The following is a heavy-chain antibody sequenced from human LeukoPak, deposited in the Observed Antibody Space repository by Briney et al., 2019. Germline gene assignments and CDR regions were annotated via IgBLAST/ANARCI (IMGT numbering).Heavy chain of an antibody. J-gene: IGHJ4*02. CDR1: GFTFDDYA. CDR3: AKDLRAPYYDILTGYPYFDY. V-gene: IGHV3-9*01. CDR2: ISWNSGSI. Sequence: GGSLRLSCAASGFTFDDYAMHWVRQAPGKGLEWVSGISWNSGSISYADSVKGRFTISRENAKNSLYLQMNSLRAEDTAVYYCAKDLRAPYYDILTGYPYFDYWGQGTLVTVSS. D-gene: IGHD3-9*01.